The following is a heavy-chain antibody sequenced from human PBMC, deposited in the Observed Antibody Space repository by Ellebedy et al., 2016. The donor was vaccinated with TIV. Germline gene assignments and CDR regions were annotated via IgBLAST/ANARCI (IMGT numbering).Heavy chain of an antibody. CDR1: GDTFSSYA. CDR2: ILPILDIA. CDR3: ARDWGWCSGGSCHPLAFDH. V-gene: IGHV1-69*04. J-gene: IGHJ4*02. D-gene: IGHD2-15*01. Sequence: AASVKVSCKASGDTFSSYAINWVRQAPGQGLEWMGRILPILDIANYAQNFQGRVTITADKSTSTTYMELSSLKSEDTAVYYCARDWGWCSGGSCHPLAFDHWGQGTLVTVSS.